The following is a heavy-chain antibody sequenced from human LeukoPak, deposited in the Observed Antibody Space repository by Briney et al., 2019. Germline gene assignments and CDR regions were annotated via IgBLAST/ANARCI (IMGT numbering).Heavy chain of an antibody. V-gene: IGHV4-30-2*01. CDR2: IYHSGST. CDR3: ARGGGGWGKAIQLWLNQYYIDY. J-gene: IGHJ4*02. D-gene: IGHD5-18*01. CDR1: GGSISSGGYS. Sequence: SQTLSLTCAVSGGSISSGGYSWSWIRQPPGKGLEWIGYIYHSGSTYYNPSLKSRVTISVDRSKNQFSLKLSSVTAADTAVYYCARGGGGWGKAIQLWLNQYYIDYWGQGTLVTVSS.